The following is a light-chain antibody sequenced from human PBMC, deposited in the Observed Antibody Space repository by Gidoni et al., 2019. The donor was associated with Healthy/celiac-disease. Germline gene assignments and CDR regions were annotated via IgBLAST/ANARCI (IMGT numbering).Light chain of an antibody. CDR1: QGSSNY. CDR3: QKYNSAPLT. J-gene: IGKJ4*01. V-gene: IGKV1-27*01. Sequence: DIQMTQSPSSLSASVGDRVTITCRSSQGSSNYLAWYQQKPVKVPKLLIYAASTLQSGVPSRFSVSGSVTDFTLTISSLQPEDVATYCCQKYNSAPLTFGGGTKVEIK. CDR2: AAS.